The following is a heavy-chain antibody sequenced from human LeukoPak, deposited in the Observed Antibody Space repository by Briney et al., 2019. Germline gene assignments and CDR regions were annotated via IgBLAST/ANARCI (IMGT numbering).Heavy chain of an antibody. CDR1: GFTFSGSA. D-gene: IGHD2-21*01. V-gene: IGHV3-73*01. J-gene: IGHJ3*02. CDR3: LTIVETDIDAFDI. Sequence: GGSLRLSCAASGFTFSGSAMHWVRQASGKGLEWVGRVRSKANNYATTYAASVKGRFTISRDDSKNTAYLQMNSLRAEDTAVYYCLTIVETDIDAFDIWGQGAKVTVSS. CDR2: VRSKANNYAT.